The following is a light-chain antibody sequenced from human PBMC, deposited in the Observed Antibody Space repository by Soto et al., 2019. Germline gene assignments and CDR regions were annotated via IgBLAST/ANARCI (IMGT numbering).Light chain of an antibody. V-gene: IGLV2-11*01. CDR2: DVS. J-gene: IGLJ2*01. CDR3: SSYAGSNTLG. Sequence: QSALTQPRSVSGSPGQSVTISCTGTSNDVGGYNFVSWYQQHPGKVPKLFIYDVSRRPSGVPDRFSGSKSGNTASLTISGLQAEDEADYYCSSYAGSNTLGFGGGTKLTVL. CDR1: SNDVGGYNF.